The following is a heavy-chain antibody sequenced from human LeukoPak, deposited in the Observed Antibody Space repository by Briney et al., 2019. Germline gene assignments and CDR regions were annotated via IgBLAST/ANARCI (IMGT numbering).Heavy chain of an antibody. D-gene: IGHD5-24*01. Sequence: SETLSLTCTVSGGSISSSSYYWGWIRQPPGKGLEWIGSIYYSGSTYYNPSLKSRVTISVDTSKNQFSLKLSSVTAADTAVYYCARATVEMATIAIDYWGQGTLVTVSS. CDR1: GGSISSSSYY. V-gene: IGHV4-39*07. J-gene: IGHJ4*02. CDR2: IYYSGST. CDR3: ARATVEMATIAIDY.